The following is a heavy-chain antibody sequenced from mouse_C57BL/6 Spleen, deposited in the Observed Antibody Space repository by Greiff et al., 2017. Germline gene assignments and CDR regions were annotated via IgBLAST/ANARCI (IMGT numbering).Heavy chain of an antibody. CDR1: GFTFSSYA. Sequence: EVKLVESGGGLVKPGGSLKLSCAASGFTFSSYAMSWVRQTPEKRLEWVATISDGGSYTYYPDNVKGRFTISRDNAKNNLYLQMSHLKSEDTAMYYCARESPSGPPFAYWGQGTLVTVSA. CDR2: ISDGGSYT. CDR3: ARESPSGPPFAY. V-gene: IGHV5-4*01. J-gene: IGHJ3*01.